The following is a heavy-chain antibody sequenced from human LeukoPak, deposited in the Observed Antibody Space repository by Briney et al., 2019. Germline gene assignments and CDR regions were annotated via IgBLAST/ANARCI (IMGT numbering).Heavy chain of an antibody. J-gene: IGHJ4*02. CDR2: INPSGGST. V-gene: IGHV1-46*01. D-gene: IGHD3-10*01. CDR3: AREHGSGTFDY. Sequence: ASVKVSCKASGYTFTSYHMHWVRQAPGQGLEWMGIINPSGGSTSYAQKFQGRVTMTRDTSTSTVYMELSSLRSEDTAVYYCAREHGSGTFDYWGQGTLVAVSS. CDR1: GYTFTSYH.